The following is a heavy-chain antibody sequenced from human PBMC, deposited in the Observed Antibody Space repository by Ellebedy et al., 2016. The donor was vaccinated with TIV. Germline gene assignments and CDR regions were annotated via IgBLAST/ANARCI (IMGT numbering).Heavy chain of an antibody. V-gene: IGHV3-33*01. CDR3: AREMGTYYFDF. CDR2: IWFDGSNI. CDR1: GFTFGDYG. J-gene: IGHJ4*02. Sequence: GGSLRLSCTASGFTFGDYGMSWVRQAPGKGLEWVAAIWFDGSNIYYGDSVRGRFTISRVNSKNTVYLQMNSLRTEDTAVYYCAREMGTYYFDFWGQGTLVTVSS. D-gene: IGHD5-24*01.